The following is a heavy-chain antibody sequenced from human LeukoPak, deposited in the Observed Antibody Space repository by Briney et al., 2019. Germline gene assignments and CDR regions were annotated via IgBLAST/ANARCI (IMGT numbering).Heavy chain of an antibody. CDR1: GFTLSSYA. D-gene: IGHD1-26*01. J-gene: IGHJ4*02. CDR2: ISYDGSNK. V-gene: IGHV3-30-3*01. CDR3: ARDRYGGSYFDY. Sequence: GGSLRLSCSASGFTLSSYAMHWVRQAPGKGLEWVAVISYDGSNKYYADSVKGRFTISRDNSKNTLYLQMNSLRAEDTAVYYCARDRYGGSYFDYWGQGTLVTVSS.